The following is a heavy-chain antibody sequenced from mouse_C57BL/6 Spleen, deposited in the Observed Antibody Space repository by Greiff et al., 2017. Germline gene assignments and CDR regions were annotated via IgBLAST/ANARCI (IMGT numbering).Heavy chain of an antibody. CDR2: IYPGDGDT. D-gene: IGHD2-5*01. J-gene: IGHJ2*01. CDR3: ARDYSNYVVFDY. CDR1: GYAFSSSW. Sequence: VQLVESGPELVKPGASVKISCKASGYAFSSSWMNWVKQRPGKGLEWIGRIYPGDGDTNYNGKFKGKATLTADKSSSTAYMQLSSLTSEDSAVYFCARDYSNYVVFDYWGQGTTLTVSS. V-gene: IGHV1-82*01.